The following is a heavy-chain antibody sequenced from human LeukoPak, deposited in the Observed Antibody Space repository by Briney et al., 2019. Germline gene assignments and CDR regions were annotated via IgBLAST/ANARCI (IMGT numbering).Heavy chain of an antibody. CDR2: INPSGGST. V-gene: IGHV1-46*01. CDR1: GGTFSSYA. J-gene: IGHJ4*02. Sequence: ASVKVSCKASGGTFSSYAISWVRQAPGQGLEWMGIINPSGGSTSYAQKFQGRATMTRDTSTSTVYMELSSLRSEDTAVYYCARDQGQPSGWQFDYWGQGTLVTVSS. CDR3: ARDQGQPSGWQFDY. D-gene: IGHD6-19*01.